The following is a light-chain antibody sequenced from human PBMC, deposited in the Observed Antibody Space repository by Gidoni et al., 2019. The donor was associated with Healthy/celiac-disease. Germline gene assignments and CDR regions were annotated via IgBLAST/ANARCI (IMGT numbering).Light chain of an antibody. CDR2: SNN. Sequence: QSVLTQPPSASGNPGQGVTNSCSGSSSNIGSNYVYWYQQLPGTAPKLLIYSNNQRPSGVPDRFSGSKSGTSASLAISGLRSEDEADYYCAAWDDSLSGPVFGGGTKLTVL. CDR3: AAWDDSLSGPV. J-gene: IGLJ3*02. V-gene: IGLV1-47*02. CDR1: SSNIGSNY.